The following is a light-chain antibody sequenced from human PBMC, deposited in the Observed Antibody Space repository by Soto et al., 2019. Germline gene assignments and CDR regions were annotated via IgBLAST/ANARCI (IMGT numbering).Light chain of an antibody. CDR1: QSAGNF. CDR2: YIS. Sequence: VVLTQSPATLSLSPGETASLSCRASQSAGNFLAWYQQKPGQAPRLLIYYISTRATGIPARFSGSGSGTEFTLTINSLQSEDSAVYYCQQHNQWPITFGQGTRPEIK. J-gene: IGKJ5*01. V-gene: IGKV3D-15*01. CDR3: QQHNQWPIT.